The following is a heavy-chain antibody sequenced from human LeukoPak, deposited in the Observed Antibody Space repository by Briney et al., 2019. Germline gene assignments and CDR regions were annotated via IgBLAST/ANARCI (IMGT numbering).Heavy chain of an antibody. CDR2: ISGSGIST. CDR3: AKSTSGWASWYFDL. D-gene: IGHD6-19*01. V-gene: IGHV3-23*01. CDR1: GFTFSKYA. J-gene: IGHJ2*01. Sequence: GGSLRLSCTASGFTFSKYAVSWVRQAPGKGLEWVSAISGSGISTYYADSVKGRFTISRDNSKNTLYLQMNSLRAEDTAVCYCAKSTSGWASWYFDLWGRGTLVTVSS.